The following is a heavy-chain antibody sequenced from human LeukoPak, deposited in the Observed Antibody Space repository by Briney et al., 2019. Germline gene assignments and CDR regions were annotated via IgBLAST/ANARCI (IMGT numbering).Heavy chain of an antibody. CDR3: AFPEGMGYFDY. J-gene: IGHJ4*02. D-gene: IGHD6-13*01. CDR2: IRYDGSNT. V-gene: IGHV3-30*02. Sequence: GGSLRLSCAASGFTFSGYGMHWVRQAPGKGLEWVASIRYDGSNTDYADSVKGRFTISRDNSKNTLYLQMNSLRAEDTAMYYRAFPEGMGYFDYWGQGTLVTVSS. CDR1: GFTFSGYG.